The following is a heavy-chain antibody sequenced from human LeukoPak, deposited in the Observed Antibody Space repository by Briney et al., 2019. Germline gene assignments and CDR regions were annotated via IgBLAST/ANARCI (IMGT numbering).Heavy chain of an antibody. V-gene: IGHV3-23*01. D-gene: IGHD6-19*01. CDR1: GFTFSSYV. CDR2: ISGSGST. Sequence: GGSLRLSCAASGFTFSSYVMIWVRQAPGKGLERVSAISGSGSTYYADSVKGRFTISRDNSRNTLYLQMNSLRAEDTAVYYCAKDMRGRTAEAGPDYWGQGTLVTVSS. J-gene: IGHJ4*02. CDR3: AKDMRGRTAEAGPDY.